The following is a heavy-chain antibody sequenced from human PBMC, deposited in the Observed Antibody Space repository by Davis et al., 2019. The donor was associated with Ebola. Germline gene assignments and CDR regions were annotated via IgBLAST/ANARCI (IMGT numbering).Heavy chain of an antibody. CDR3: AKVVVAAALDY. Sequence: GESLKISCAASGFTFDDYAMHWVRQAPGKGLEWVAVISYDGSNKYYADSVKGRFTISRDNSKNTLYLQMNSLRAEDTAVYYCAKVVVAAALDYWGQGTLVTVSS. J-gene: IGHJ4*02. CDR2: ISYDGSNK. CDR1: GFTFDDYA. V-gene: IGHV3-30-3*01. D-gene: IGHD2-15*01.